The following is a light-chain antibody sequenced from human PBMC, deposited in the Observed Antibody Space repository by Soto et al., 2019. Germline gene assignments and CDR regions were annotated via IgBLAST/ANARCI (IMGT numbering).Light chain of an antibody. CDR3: SSYTISGHYV. CDR1: SSDFGTYNS. J-gene: IGLJ1*01. Sequence: QSALPQPASVSGSPGQSITISCTGTSSDFGTYNSVSWYQQHPGKAPKVMIYDVTNRPSGVSSRFSGSKSGNTASLTISGIQAVDEADYYCSSYTISGHYVFGTGTKVTVL. V-gene: IGLV2-14*01. CDR2: DVT.